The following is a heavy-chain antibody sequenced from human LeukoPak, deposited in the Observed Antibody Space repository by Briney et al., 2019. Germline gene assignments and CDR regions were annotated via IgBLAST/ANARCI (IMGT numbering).Heavy chain of an antibody. CDR3: ASYPETYYYDSSGPR. V-gene: IGHV3-66*01. Sequence: QPGGSLRLSCAASGFTFSSYEMNWVRQAPGKGLEWVSVIYSGGSTYYADSVKGRFTISRDNSKNTLYLQMNSLRAEDTAVYYCASYPETYYYDSSGPRWGQGTLVTVSS. D-gene: IGHD3-22*01. J-gene: IGHJ4*02. CDR1: GFTFSSYE. CDR2: IYSGGST.